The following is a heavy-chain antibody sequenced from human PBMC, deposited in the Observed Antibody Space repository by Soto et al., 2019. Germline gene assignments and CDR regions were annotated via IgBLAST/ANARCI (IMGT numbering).Heavy chain of an antibody. CDR1: GFSFNDYA. J-gene: IGHJ3*02. V-gene: IGHV3-23*01. CDR3: AKVVVMRAVNDALDI. Sequence: GGSLRLSCAASGFSFNDYAMTWVRQAPGKGLEWVSAINDDGDSTYYADPVKGRFTISRDNSKNTVFLEMNSLRAEDTAAYHCAKVVVMRAVNDALDIWGQGTMVTVSS. CDR2: INDDGDST. D-gene: IGHD3-22*01.